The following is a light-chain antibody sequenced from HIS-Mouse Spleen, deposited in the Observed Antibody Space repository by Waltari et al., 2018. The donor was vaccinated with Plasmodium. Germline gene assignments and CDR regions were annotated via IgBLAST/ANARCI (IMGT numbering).Light chain of an antibody. CDR2: DAS. CDR1: QLVSSY. V-gene: IGKV3-11*01. J-gene: IGKJ1*01. CDR3: QQRSNWPPWT. Sequence: EIVLTQSPATLSLSPGERATLSCRASQLVSSYLDWYQQKPGQAPRLLIYDASNRATRIPARFSGSGSGTDFTLTISSLEPEDFAVYYCQQRSNWPPWTFDQGTKVEIK.